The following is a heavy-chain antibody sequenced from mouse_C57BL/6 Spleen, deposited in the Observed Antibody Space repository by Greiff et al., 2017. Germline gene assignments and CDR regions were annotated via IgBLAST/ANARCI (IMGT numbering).Heavy chain of an antibody. CDR2: ISDGGSYT. D-gene: IGHD1-1*01. CDR1: GFTFSSYA. V-gene: IGHV5-4*01. J-gene: IGHJ2*01. Sequence: DVMLVESGGGLVKPGGSLKLSCAASGFTFSSYAMSWVRQTPEKRLEWVATISDGGSYTYYPDNVKGRFTISRDNAKNNLYLQMSHLKSEDTAMYYCAREVYGSSSYYFDYWGQGTTLTVSS. CDR3: AREVYGSSSYYFDY.